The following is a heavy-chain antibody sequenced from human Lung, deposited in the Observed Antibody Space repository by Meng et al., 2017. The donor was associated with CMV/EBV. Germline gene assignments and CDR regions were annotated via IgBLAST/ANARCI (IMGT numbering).Heavy chain of an antibody. D-gene: IGHD6-19*01. J-gene: IGHJ4*02. V-gene: IGHV4-4*07. Sequence: QVELQESGPGLVKPSETLSLTCTVSGGSISSYYWSWIRQSAEKGLEWIGRIYTSGTTIYNPSLKSRLTLSLDTSKNQFSLKLNSVTAADTAVYYCARAEADTGNFDYWGQGTLVTVSS. CDR3: ARAEADTGNFDY. CDR2: IYTSGTT. CDR1: GGSISSYY.